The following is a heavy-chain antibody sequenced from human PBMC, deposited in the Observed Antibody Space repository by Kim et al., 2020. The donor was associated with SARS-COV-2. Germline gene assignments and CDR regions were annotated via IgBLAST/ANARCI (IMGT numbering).Heavy chain of an antibody. Sequence: SETLSLTCTVSGGSISSFYWSWIRQPPGKGLEWIGYMSYTGSTHNNPSLKSRVTISIDSPKNQFSLKLSSVTAADTAVYYFPRDYDDSSGYDAFDIWGAGTLVTVSS. CDR2: MSYTGST. V-gene: IGHV4-59*13. CDR1: GGSISSFY. J-gene: IGHJ3*02. CDR3: PRDYDDSSGYDAFDI. D-gene: IGHD3-22*01.